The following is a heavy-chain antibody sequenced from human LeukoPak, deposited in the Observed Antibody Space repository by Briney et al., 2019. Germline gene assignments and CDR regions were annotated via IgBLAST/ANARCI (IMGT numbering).Heavy chain of an antibody. Sequence: GGSLRLSCAASGLTFSSYWMSWVRQAPGKGLEWVANIKQDGTEKYYVDSVKGRFTISRDNAKNSLYLQMNSLRGEDTAIYYCARARGVAAPGDYWGQGTLVTVSS. CDR1: GLTFSSYW. CDR2: IKQDGTEK. CDR3: ARARGVAAPGDY. J-gene: IGHJ4*02. V-gene: IGHV3-7*01. D-gene: IGHD3-10*01.